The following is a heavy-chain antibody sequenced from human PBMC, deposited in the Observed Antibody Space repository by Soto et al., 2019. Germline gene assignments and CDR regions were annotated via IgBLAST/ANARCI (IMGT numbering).Heavy chain of an antibody. CDR3: ARGAWDDVSGHYYMDV. V-gene: IGHV6-1*01. J-gene: IGHJ6*03. CDR1: GDSVSSNSAG. Sequence: SQTLSRTCAISGDSVSSNSAGWNWVRQTPSRGLEWLGRTYYKSKWFNNYAVSVKSRITINPDTSQNQFSLHLDSVTPEDTAVYFCARGAWDDVSGHYYMDVWGKGTTVTVSS. D-gene: IGHD5-12*01. CDR2: TYYKSKWFN.